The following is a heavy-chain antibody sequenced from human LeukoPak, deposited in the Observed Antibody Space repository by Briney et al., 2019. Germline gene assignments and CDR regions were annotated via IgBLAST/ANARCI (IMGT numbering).Heavy chain of an antibody. CDR3: ATKALGSYNWNPTYWFDP. V-gene: IGHV1-24*01. J-gene: IGHJ5*02. D-gene: IGHD1-20*01. Sequence: ASVKVSCKASGYTFTSYYMHWVRQAPGKGLEWMGGFDPEDGETIYAQKFQGRVTMTEDTSTDTAYMELSSLRSEDTAVYYCATKALGSYNWNPTYWFDPWGQGTLVTVSS. CDR2: FDPEDGET. CDR1: GYTFTSYY.